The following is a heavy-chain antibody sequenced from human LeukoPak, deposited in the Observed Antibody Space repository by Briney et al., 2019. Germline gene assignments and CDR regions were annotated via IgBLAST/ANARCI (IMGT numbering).Heavy chain of an antibody. Sequence: GGSLRLSCVVSGFTFSNYWMSWVRQAPGKGLEWVSYISSGSKTVYYADSVKGRFTISRDNARNSLYLQMNNLRAEDTAVYYCVRERGYSSSWYTFWGQGTLVTVSS. V-gene: IGHV3-48*01. J-gene: IGHJ4*02. D-gene: IGHD6-13*01. CDR3: VRERGYSSSWYTF. CDR2: ISSGSKTV. CDR1: GFTFSNYW.